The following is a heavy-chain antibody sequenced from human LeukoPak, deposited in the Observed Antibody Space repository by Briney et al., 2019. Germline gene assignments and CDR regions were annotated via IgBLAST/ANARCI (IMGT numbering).Heavy chain of an antibody. CDR1: GFTFSSYS. CDR2: ISSSSSYI. D-gene: IGHD3-22*01. V-gene: IGHV3-21*01. CDR3: ASDMNLYDSSGYPSFFDY. J-gene: IGHJ4*02. Sequence: GGSLRLSCAASGFTFSSYSMNWVRQAPGKGLEWVSSISSSSSYIYYADSVKGRFTISRDNAKNSLYLQMNSLRAEDTAVYYCASDMNLYDSSGYPSFFDYWGQGTLVTVSS.